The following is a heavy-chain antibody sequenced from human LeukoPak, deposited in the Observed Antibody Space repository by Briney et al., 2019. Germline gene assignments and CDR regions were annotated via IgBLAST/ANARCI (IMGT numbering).Heavy chain of an antibody. Sequence: GGSLRLSCAASGFTFSSYGMHWVRQAPGKGLEWVAFIRYEGDEKYYADSVKGRFTISRDNSKNTLYLEMNSLRAEDTAVYYCAKEARKSYYDSSGYAFDIWGQGTMVTVSS. V-gene: IGHV3-30*02. D-gene: IGHD3-22*01. CDR1: GFTFSSYG. CDR3: AKEARKSYYDSSGYAFDI. CDR2: IRYEGDEK. J-gene: IGHJ3*02.